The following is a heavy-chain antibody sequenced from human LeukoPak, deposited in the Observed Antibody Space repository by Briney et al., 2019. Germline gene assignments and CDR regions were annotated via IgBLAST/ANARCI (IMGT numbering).Heavy chain of an antibody. D-gene: IGHD4-23*01. CDR1: AFTFSSYW. V-gene: IGHV3-7*01. CDR3: ARDRGYSSFDY. CDR2: IKEDGSEI. J-gene: IGHJ4*02. Sequence: QPGGSLRLSCEASAFTFSSYWMSWVRQAPGKGLEWVDNIKEDGSEINYVDSVKGRFTISRDNAKNSLFLQMNSLRVEDTAVYYCARDRGYSSFDYWGQGTLVTVSP.